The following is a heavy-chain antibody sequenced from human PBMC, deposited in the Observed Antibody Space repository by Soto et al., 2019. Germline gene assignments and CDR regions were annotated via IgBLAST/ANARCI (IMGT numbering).Heavy chain of an antibody. CDR3: ARCSGGSCYNAFDM. J-gene: IGHJ3*02. D-gene: IGHD2-15*01. V-gene: IGHV3-23*01. CDR1: GFTFSIYG. Sequence: EVQLLDSGGGLVQPGGSLRLSCAASGFTFSIYGMSWVRQAPGKGLEWVSGINAGGDSTYFADSVKGRFTISRDNYKNTVYLQMNSLTADDTALYYCARCSGGSCYNAFDMWGQGTMVTVSS. CDR2: INAGGDST.